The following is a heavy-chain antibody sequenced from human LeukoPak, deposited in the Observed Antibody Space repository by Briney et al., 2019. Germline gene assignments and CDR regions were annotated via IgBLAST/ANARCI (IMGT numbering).Heavy chain of an antibody. CDR1: GYTFTSYY. D-gene: IGHD3-10*01. Sequence: SVKVSCKASGYTFTSYYMHWVRQAPGQGLEWMGGIIPIFGTANYAQKFQGRVTITADKSTSTAYMELSSLRSEDTAVYYCARVTASQSNMVRGVRIRYYYYYMDVWGKGTTVTVSS. CDR2: IIPIFGTA. CDR3: ARVTASQSNMVRGVRIRYYYYYMDV. J-gene: IGHJ6*03. V-gene: IGHV1-69*06.